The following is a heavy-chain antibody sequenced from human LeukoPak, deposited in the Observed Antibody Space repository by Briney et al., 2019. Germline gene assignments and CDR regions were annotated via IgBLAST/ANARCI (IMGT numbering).Heavy chain of an antibody. V-gene: IGHV3-21*01. Sequence: PGGSLRLSCAASGFTFSSYSMNWIRQAPGKGLEWVSSISSSTSYIYYADSVKGRFTISKDNAKNSLYLQMNSLRAEDTAVYYCARAGGSTVSHSDYWGQGTLATVSS. CDR2: ISSSTSYI. D-gene: IGHD4-17*01. CDR3: ARAGGSTVSHSDY. J-gene: IGHJ4*02. CDR1: GFTFSSYS.